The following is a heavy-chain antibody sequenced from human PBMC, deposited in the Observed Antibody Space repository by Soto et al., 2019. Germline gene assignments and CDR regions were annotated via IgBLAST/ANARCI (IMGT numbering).Heavy chain of an antibody. CDR2: ISGSGGST. V-gene: IGHV3-23*01. CDR3: AKSSAAAGYYYYMDV. J-gene: IGHJ6*03. CDR1: GFTFSSYA. D-gene: IGHD6-13*01. Sequence: GGSLRLSCAASGFTFSSYAMSWVRQAPGKGLEWVSAISGSGGSTYYADSVKGRFTISRDNSKNTLYLQMNSLRAEDTAVYYCAKSSAAAGYYYYMDVWGEGTTVTVSS.